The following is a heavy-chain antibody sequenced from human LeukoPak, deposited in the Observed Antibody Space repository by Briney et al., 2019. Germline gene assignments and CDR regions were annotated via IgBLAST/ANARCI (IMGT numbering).Heavy chain of an antibody. Sequence: GGSLRLSCAASGFTFSNYAMSWVRQAPGKGLEWVGRIKSKTDGGTTDYAAPVKGRFTISRDDSKNTLYLQMNSLKTEDTAVYYCTTRTHYDILTGYLPLVDYWGQGTLVTVSS. V-gene: IGHV3-15*01. CDR3: TTRTHYDILTGYLPLVDY. D-gene: IGHD3-9*01. CDR2: IKSKTDGGTT. CDR1: GFTFSNYA. J-gene: IGHJ4*02.